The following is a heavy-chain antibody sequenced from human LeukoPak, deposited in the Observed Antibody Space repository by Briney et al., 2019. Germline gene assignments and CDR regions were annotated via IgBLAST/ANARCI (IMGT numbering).Heavy chain of an antibody. J-gene: IGHJ3*01. V-gene: IGHV7-4-1*02. D-gene: IGHD2-15*01. Sequence: ASVKVSCKASGYSFTHYAVNWVRQAPGQGLEWMGWINTNTGNPTYAQGFIGRFVFSLDTSVSTAYLQISRLKAEDTAVYYCTRVFPYFCSGGTCYSYAFDLWGQGTMVTVSS. CDR3: TRVFPYFCSGGTCYSYAFDL. CDR1: GYSFTHYA. CDR2: INTNTGNP.